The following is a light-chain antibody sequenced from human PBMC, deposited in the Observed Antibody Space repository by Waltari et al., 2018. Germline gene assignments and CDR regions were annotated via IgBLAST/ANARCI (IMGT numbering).Light chain of an antibody. V-gene: IGLV2-14*03. CDR1: CRDIGGYNY. Sequence: QSALAPPASVSVSPGQSITIFRSGSCRDIGGYNYVSWYQQPPGNAPKLMIYYVISRPSGVSNRFSGSKSGNTASLTISGLQAEDEADYYCSSYTSSSTPVVFGGGTKLTVL. CDR3: SSYTSSSTPVV. J-gene: IGLJ2*01. CDR2: YVI.